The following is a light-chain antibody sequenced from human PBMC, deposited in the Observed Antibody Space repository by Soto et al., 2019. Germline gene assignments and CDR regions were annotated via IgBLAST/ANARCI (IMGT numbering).Light chain of an antibody. J-gene: IGLJ2*01. CDR1: SSDVGGYNY. CDR3: SSYTSSSTPHVV. V-gene: IGLV2-14*01. CDR2: DVS. Sequence: QSALTQPASVSGSPGQSITISCTGTSSDVGGYNYVSWYQQHPGKAPKLMIYDVSNRPSGVSNRFSGAKSGNTASLTISGLQAEDEADYYCSSYTSSSTPHVVFGGGTKLTVL.